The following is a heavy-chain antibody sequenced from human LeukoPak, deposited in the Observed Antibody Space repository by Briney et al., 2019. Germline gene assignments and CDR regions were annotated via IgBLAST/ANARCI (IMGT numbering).Heavy chain of an antibody. D-gene: IGHD3-10*01. V-gene: IGHV3-23*01. Sequence: GGSLRLSCAASGFTFSNYAISWVRRAPGKGLEWVSAISGSGASTYYADSVRGRFTISRDNSKNTLYLQMNSLRAEDTAVCYCAKDPLSMVRGIVDFWGQGTLVTVSS. J-gene: IGHJ4*02. CDR1: GFTFSNYA. CDR2: ISGSGAST. CDR3: AKDPLSMVRGIVDF.